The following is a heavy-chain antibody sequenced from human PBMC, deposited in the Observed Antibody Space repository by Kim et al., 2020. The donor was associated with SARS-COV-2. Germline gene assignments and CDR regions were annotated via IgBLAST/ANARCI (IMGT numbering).Heavy chain of an antibody. CDR1: GFTFSSYG. D-gene: IGHD2-2*01. J-gene: IGHJ6*02. CDR3: AKDIGGYCSSTSCYGGWYYYYYGMDV. Sequence: GGSLRLSCAASGFTFSSYGMHWVRQAPGKGLEWVAVISYDGSNKYYADSVKGRFTISRDNSKNTLYLQMNSLRAEDTAVYYCAKDIGGYCSSTSCYGGWYYYYYGMDVWGQGTTVTVSS. CDR2: ISYDGSNK. V-gene: IGHV3-30*18.